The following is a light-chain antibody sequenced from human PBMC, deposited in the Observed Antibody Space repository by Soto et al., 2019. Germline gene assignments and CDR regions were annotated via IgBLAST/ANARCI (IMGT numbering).Light chain of an antibody. V-gene: IGKV1-12*01. CDR2: AAS. Sequence: DLPMTQSPSSVSASVGDRVTITCRASQGISGWLAWYQQKPGEAHNLLIYAASILQSGVPSRFRGSGSWTHFPLSISSLQPEDFATYYCQQANSFPLTFGGGTKVQLK. J-gene: IGKJ4*01. CDR3: QQANSFPLT. CDR1: QGISGW.